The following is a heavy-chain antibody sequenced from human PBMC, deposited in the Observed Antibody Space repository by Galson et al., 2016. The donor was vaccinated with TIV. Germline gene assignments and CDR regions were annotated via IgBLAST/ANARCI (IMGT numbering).Heavy chain of an antibody. CDR1: GYSIRDDTY. D-gene: IGHD3-16*01. Sequence: SLTCTVSGYSIRDDTYWGWIRQPPGKGLEWIASFYLTGSTYYTPSLKSRVTISADTSKGHFSLNLKSVTAADTAVYYCVQFAGHWGQGTVVTVSS. CDR2: FYLTGST. V-gene: IGHV4-38-2*02. CDR3: VQFAGH. J-gene: IGHJ4*02.